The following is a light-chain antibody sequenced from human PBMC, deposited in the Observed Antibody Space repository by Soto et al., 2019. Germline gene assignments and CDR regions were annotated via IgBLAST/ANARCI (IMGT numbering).Light chain of an antibody. CDR3: QQRNSYPRT. J-gene: IGKJ2*01. CDR1: QGINIS. V-gene: IGKV1-9*01. Sequence: DIQLTQSPSFLSASVGDRVTITCRASQGINISLAWFQQKPGKAPNLLISAASTLQSGVPSRFSGSGSETEFTLTITSLQPEDSATYYCQQRNSYPRTFGQGTKVEIK. CDR2: AAS.